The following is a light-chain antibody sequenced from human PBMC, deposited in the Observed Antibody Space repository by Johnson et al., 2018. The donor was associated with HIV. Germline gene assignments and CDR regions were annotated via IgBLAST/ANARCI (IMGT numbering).Light chain of an antibody. CDR1: SSNIGNNY. CDR2: DNN. J-gene: IGLJ1*01. CDR3: GTWDSSLSAYV. V-gene: IGLV1-51*01. Sequence: QLVLTQPPSVSAAPGQKVTISCSGSSSNIGNNYVSWYQQLPGTAPKLLIYDNNKRPSGIPDRISGSKSGTSATLGITGLQTGDEADYYCGTWDSSLSAYVIGTGTKVTVL.